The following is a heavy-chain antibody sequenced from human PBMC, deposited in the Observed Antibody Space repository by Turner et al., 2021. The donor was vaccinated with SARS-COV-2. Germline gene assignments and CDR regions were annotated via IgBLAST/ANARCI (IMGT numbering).Heavy chain of an antibody. CDR3: ARDLAIAAAGTWLVPRPQGVFDY. D-gene: IGHD6-13*01. J-gene: IGHJ4*02. CDR1: GFTFSSYA. Sequence: QVQLVESGGGVVQPGRSLRLYCAASGFTFSSYAMHWVRQAAGKGLEWVAGISYDGSNKYSADSVKGRFTISRDNSKNTLYLQMNSLRAEDTAVYYCARDLAIAAAGTWLVPRPQGVFDYWVQGTLVTVSS. CDR2: ISYDGSNK. V-gene: IGHV3-30-3*01.